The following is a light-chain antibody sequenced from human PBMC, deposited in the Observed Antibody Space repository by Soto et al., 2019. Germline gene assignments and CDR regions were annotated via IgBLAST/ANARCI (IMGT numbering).Light chain of an antibody. CDR1: QGISSY. CDR2: AAS. Sequence: DIQLTQSPSFLSASLGDRVTITCRASQGISSYLAWYQQKPGKAPKLLIYAASTLQSGVPSRFSGSGSGTDFTLTISSLQPEDFATYYCQQLNRYPSITFGQGTRLEIK. CDR3: QQLNRYPSIT. V-gene: IGKV1-9*01. J-gene: IGKJ5*01.